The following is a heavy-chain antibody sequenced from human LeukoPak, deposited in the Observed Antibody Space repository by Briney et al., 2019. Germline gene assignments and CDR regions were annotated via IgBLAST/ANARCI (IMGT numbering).Heavy chain of an antibody. CDR2: INAGNGNT. D-gene: IGHD6-19*01. Sequence: GASVKVSCKASGYTFTSYAMHWVRQAPGQRLEWMGWINAGNGNTKYSQKFQGRVTITRDTSASTAYMELSSLRSEDTAVYYCARVLRSVAEDLVYYYYGMDVWGQGTTVTVSS. CDR1: GYTFTSYA. J-gene: IGHJ6*02. V-gene: IGHV1-3*01. CDR3: ARVLRSVAEDLVYYYYGMDV.